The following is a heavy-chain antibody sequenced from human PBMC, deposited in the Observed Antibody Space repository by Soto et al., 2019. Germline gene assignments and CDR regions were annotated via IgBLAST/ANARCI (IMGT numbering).Heavy chain of an antibody. CDR3: ARGIYDILTGYHPSQYYFDY. CDR2: IYYSGST. J-gene: IGHJ4*02. D-gene: IGHD3-9*01. V-gene: IGHV4-31*03. CDR1: GGSISSGGYY. Sequence: SETLSLICTVSGGSISSGGYYWSWIRQHPGKGLEWIGYIYYSGSTYYNPSLKSRVTISVDTSKNQFSLKLSSVTAADTAVYYCARGIYDILTGYHPSQYYFDYWGQGTLVTVSS.